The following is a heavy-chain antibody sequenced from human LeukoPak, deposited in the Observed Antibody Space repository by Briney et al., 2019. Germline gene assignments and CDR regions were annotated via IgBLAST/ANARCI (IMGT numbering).Heavy chain of an antibody. D-gene: IGHD1-26*01. CDR1: GFTFSNYG. Sequence: GGSLRLSCAASGFTFSNYGIHWVRQAPGKGLEWVAFIQYDGSNKYYADSVKGRFTISRDNSKNTLYLQMNSLRAEDTAVYYCAKDGEWELPTYFDYWGQGTLVTVSS. CDR2: IQYDGSNK. CDR3: AKDGEWELPTYFDY. J-gene: IGHJ4*02. V-gene: IGHV3-30*02.